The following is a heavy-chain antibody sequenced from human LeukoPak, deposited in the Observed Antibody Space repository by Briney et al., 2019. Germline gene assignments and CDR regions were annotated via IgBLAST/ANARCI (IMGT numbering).Heavy chain of an antibody. CDR3: ARDSETETGWYYYGMDV. CDR1: GFTVSRNY. Sequence: GGSLRLSCAASGFTVSRNYMNCVRQAPGKGLEWIAVLCSGGSAYYADSVKGRFTISRDNSKNTLYLQIYSLRAEDTAVYYCARDSETETGWYYYGMDVWGQGTTVTVSS. J-gene: IGHJ6*01. CDR2: LCSGGSA. V-gene: IGHV3-53*01. D-gene: IGHD2-21*02.